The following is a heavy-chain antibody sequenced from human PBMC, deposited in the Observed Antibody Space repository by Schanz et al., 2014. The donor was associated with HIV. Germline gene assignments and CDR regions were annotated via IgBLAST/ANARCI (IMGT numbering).Heavy chain of an antibody. D-gene: IGHD3-16*01. J-gene: IGHJ4*02. Sequence: QEQLQEWGAGLLKPSETLTLTCAVYGDSLSDSYWTWIRQSPGKGLEWIGEINHSGRTKYSPSLKRRVPISEDPSKSQCPLKLGSVTAADTAVYYCARDGGRRGGERQLFGYWGQGTLVTVSS. CDR3: ARDGGRRGGERQLFGY. CDR2: INHSGRT. V-gene: IGHV4-34*01. CDR1: GDSLSDSY.